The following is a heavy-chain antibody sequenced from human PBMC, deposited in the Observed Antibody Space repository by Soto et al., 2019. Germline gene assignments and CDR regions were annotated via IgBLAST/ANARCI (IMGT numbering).Heavy chain of an antibody. J-gene: IGHJ6*02. Sequence: QVQLVETGGAVVQPGRSLRLACAAPGFTFSSYGMHWVRQAPGKGLEWVAVIWYDGSNNYYADSVKGRFTISRDNSKNTLYLQIRSLRAEDTAVYYCASAWRYCSGGSCYQDYYYYGMDVWGQGSTVTDS. CDR3: ASAWRYCSGGSCYQDYYYYGMDV. V-gene: IGHV3-33*03. D-gene: IGHD2-15*01. CDR1: GFTFSSYG. CDR2: IWYDGSNN.